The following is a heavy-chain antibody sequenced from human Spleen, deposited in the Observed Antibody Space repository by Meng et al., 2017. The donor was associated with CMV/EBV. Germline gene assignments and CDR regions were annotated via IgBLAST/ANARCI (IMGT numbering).Heavy chain of an antibody. D-gene: IGHD2-2*02. V-gene: IGHV3-15*01. J-gene: IGHJ5*02. CDR1: FSTAW. CDR2: IKSKTDGGTT. Sequence: FSTAWMSWVRPAPGKGLEWVGRIKSKTDGGTTDYAAPVKGRFTISRDDSKNTLYLQMNSLKTEDTAVYYCTQGGYCSSTSCYNNWFDPWGQGTLVTVSS. CDR3: TQGGYCSSTSCYNNWFDP.